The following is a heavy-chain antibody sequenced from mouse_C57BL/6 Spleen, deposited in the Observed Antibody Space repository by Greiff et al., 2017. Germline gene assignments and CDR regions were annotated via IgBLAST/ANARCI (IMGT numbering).Heavy chain of an antibody. V-gene: IGHV14-4*01. CDR3: TTHFAY. Sequence: VQLQESGAELVRPGASVKLSCTASGFNIKDDYMHWVKQRPEQGLEWIGRIDPENGDTEYASKFQGKATITADKSSNTAYLQLSSLTSEDTAVYYCTTHFAYGVQGTLVTVSA. J-gene: IGHJ3*01. CDR2: IDPENGDT. CDR1: GFNIKDDY.